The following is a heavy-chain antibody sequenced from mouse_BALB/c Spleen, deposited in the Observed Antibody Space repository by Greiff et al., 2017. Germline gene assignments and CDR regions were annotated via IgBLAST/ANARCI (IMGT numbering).Heavy chain of an antibody. V-gene: IGHV5-15*02. CDR2: ISNLAYSI. D-gene: IGHD2-14*01. J-gene: IGHJ3*01. CDR3: ARGGYRYDEFAY. CDR1: GFTFSDYG. Sequence: EVHLVESGGGLVQPGGSRKLSCAASGFTFSDYGMAWVRQAPGKGPEWVAFISNLAYSIYYADTVTGRFTISRENAKNTLYLEMSSLRSEDTAMYYCARGGYRYDEFAYWGQGTLVTVSA.